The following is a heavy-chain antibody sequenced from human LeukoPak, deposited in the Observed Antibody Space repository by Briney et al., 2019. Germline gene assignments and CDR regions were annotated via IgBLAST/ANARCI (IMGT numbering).Heavy chain of an antibody. CDR3: ARGYNGGDGYNSGY. D-gene: IGHD5-24*01. CDR2: MNPNSGNT. V-gene: IGHV1-8*01. CDR1: GYTFTSYD. Sequence: ASVKVSCKASGYTFTSYDINWVRQATGQGLEWMGWMNPNSGNTGYAQKFQGRVTMTRNTSISTAYMELSSLRSGDTAVYYCARGYNGGDGYNSGYWGQGTLVTVSS. J-gene: IGHJ4*02.